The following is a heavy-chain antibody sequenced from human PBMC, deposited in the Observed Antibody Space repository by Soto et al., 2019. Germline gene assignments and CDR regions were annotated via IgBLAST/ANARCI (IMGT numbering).Heavy chain of an antibody. V-gene: IGHV1-18*04. CDR1: GYTFTSYG. Sequence: ASVKVSCKASGYTFTSYGISWVRQAPGQGLEWMGWISAYNGNTNYAQKLQGRVTMTTDTSTSTAYMELRSLRSDDTAVYYCARDQVTIFGVVINNYYYYGMDVWGQGTTVTVSS. D-gene: IGHD3-3*01. J-gene: IGHJ6*02. CDR2: ISAYNGNT. CDR3: ARDQVTIFGVVINNYYYYGMDV.